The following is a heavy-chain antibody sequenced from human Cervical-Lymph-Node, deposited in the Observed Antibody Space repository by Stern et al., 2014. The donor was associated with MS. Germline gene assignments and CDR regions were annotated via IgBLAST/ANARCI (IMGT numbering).Heavy chain of an antibody. CDR2: ISPLFGRA. J-gene: IGHJ4*02. CDR1: GGSFSTLD. V-gene: IGHV1-69*01. CDR3: ARHQGGIAAN. D-gene: IGHD6-13*01. Sequence: QVQLGQSGAEVKKPESSVKVSCKASGGSFSTLDISWVRQAPGQGLEWLGEISPLFGRANYAQKFQGRVTFTADEATSTVYMELHRLRSEDTAVYYCARHQGGIAANWGQGSLVTVSS.